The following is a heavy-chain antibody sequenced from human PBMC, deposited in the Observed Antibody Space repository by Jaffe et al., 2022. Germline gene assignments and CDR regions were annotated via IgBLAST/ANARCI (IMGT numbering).Heavy chain of an antibody. Sequence: QVQLVQSGAEVKKPGASVKVSCKASGYTFTGYYMHWVRQAPGQGLEWMGWINPNSGGTNYAQKFQGRVTMTRDTSISTAYMELSRLRSDDTAVYYCARDRGPITMVRGVIWFDPWGQGTLVTVSS. CDR1: GYTFTGYY. J-gene: IGHJ5*02. V-gene: IGHV1-2*02. CDR3: ARDRGPITMVRGVIWFDP. D-gene: IGHD3-10*01. CDR2: INPNSGGT.